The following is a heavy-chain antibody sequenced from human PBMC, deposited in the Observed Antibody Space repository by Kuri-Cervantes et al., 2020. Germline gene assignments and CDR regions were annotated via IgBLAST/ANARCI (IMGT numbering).Heavy chain of an antibody. J-gene: IGHJ5*02. CDR1: GGSISSYY. CDR2: IYISGST. Sequence: SETLSLTCTVSGGSISSYYWSWIRLPAGKGLEWIGRIYISGSTNYNPSLKSRVTISIDKSKNQFSLKLSSVTAADTAVYYCARIVDTAVWFDPWGQGTLVTVSS. CDR3: ARIVDTAVWFDP. V-gene: IGHV4-4*07. D-gene: IGHD5-18*01.